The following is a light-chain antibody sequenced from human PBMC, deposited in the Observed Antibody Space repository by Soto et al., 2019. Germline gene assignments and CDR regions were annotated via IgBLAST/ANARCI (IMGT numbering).Light chain of an antibody. CDR2: GAS. CDR1: QSVSSSY. J-gene: IGKJ2*01. CDR3: QQYGRSPHN. V-gene: IGKV3-20*01. Sequence: EMVLTQSPGTLYLSPGESATLSGRASQSVSSSYLAWYQHKPGQAPRLLIYGASSRATGIPDRFSGSGSGTDFTLTISRLEPEDVAVYYCQQYGRSPHNFAKGNKLDI.